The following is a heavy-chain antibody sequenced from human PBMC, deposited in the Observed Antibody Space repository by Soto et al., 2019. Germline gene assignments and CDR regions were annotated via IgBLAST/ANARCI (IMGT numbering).Heavy chain of an antibody. J-gene: IGHJ3*02. CDR2: INPNSGGT. CDR3: ARGPTAVTHTGAFDI. CDR1: GYTFTGYY. D-gene: IGHD4-17*01. V-gene: IGHV1-2*04. Sequence: GASVKVSCKASGYTFTGYYMHWVRQAPGQGLEWMGWINPNSGGTNYAQKLQGWVTMTRDTSISTAYIELSRLRSDDTAVYYCARGPTAVTHTGAFDIWGQGTMVTVSS.